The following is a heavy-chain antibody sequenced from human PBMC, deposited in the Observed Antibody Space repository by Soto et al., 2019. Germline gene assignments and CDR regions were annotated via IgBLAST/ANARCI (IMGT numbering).Heavy chain of an antibody. J-gene: IGHJ5*02. CDR1: GFTFSSYW. CDR2: IKQDGSEK. Sequence: EVQLVESGGGLVQPGGSLRVSCAASGFTFSSYWMSWVRQAPGKGLEWVANIKQDGSEKYYVDSVKGRFTISRDNAKNSLDLQMNSLRDEDTAVYYCARHNYCFDPWGQGILVTVSS. D-gene: IGHD1-20*01. V-gene: IGHV3-7*01. CDR3: ARHNYCFDP.